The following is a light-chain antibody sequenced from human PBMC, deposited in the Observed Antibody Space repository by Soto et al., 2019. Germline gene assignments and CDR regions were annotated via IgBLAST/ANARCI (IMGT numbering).Light chain of an antibody. J-gene: IGLJ2*01. CDR1: SSDVGGYNY. CDR3: SSYTSTNTGV. Sequence: QSVLTQPASVSGSPGQSITISCTGTSSDVGGYNYVSWYQQHPGKAPKLMIYDVSNRPSGVSNRFSGSKSGNTASLTISGLQAEDEAEYYCSSYTSTNTGVFGGGTKLTVL. CDR2: DVS. V-gene: IGLV2-14*03.